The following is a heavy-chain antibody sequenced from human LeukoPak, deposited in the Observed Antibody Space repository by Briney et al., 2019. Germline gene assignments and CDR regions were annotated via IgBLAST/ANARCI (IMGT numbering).Heavy chain of an antibody. V-gene: IGHV5-51*01. CDR2: IYPGDSDT. CDR1: GYSFTSYW. CDR3: ARQTYDILTGYPYYYGMDV. D-gene: IGHD3-9*01. Sequence: GESLKISCKGSGYSFTSYWIGWVRQMAGKGLEWMGIIYPGDSDTRYSPSFQGQVTISADKSISTAYLQWSSLKASDTAMYYCARQTYDILTGYPYYYGMDVWGQGTTVTVSS. J-gene: IGHJ6*02.